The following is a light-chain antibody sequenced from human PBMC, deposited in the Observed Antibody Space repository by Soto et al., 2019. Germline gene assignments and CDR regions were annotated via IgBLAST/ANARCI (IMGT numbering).Light chain of an antibody. CDR2: GTS. V-gene: IGKV3-20*01. J-gene: IGKJ4*01. Sequence: EIVLTQSPGTLSLSPGKSATLSCRASQSVSSKYLAWYQQKPGQPPRLLIYGTSSRATGIPDRFSGSGSGTDFTLTISRLEPEDFAVYFCQQYDPSPPLTFGGGPRWSSN. CDR3: QQYDPSPPLT. CDR1: QSVSSKY.